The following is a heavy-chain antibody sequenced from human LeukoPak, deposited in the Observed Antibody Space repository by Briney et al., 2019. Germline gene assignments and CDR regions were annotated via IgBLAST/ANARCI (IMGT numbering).Heavy chain of an antibody. CDR2: INPSGGST. J-gene: IGHJ6*03. Sequence: ASVKVSCKASGYTFTSYYMHWVRQAPGQGLEWMGIINPSGGSTSYAQKFQGRVTMTRDMSTSTVCMELSSLRSEDTAVYYCARSIWFGELSYYYYMDVWGKGTTVTVSS. V-gene: IGHV1-46*01. CDR3: ARSIWFGELSYYYYMDV. CDR1: GYTFTSYY. D-gene: IGHD3-10*01.